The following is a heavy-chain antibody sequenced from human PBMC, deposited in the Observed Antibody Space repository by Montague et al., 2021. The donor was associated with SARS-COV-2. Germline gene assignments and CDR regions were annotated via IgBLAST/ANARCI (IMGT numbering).Heavy chain of an antibody. CDR2: IYSSGGT. V-gene: IGHV4-59*01. CDR1: GGSISHYY. D-gene: IGHD3-9*01. Sequence: SETLSLTCAVSGGSISHYYWSWIRQLPGKGLEWIGYIYSSGGTNCNPSLKSQVTLSLDAAKNHFSLRLSSVTAADTAVYYCARRTDILTGYYDYWGQGTLVTVSS. CDR3: ARRTDILTGYYDY. J-gene: IGHJ4*02.